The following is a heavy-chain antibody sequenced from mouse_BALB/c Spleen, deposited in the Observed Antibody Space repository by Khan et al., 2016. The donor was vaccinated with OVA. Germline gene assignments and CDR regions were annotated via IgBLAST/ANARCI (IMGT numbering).Heavy chain of an antibody. CDR3: ARIYGGDFDY. V-gene: IGHV3-2*02. CDR1: GYSITTDYA. D-gene: IGHD1-1*01. J-gene: IGHJ2*01. Sequence: EVQLVESGPGLVKPSQSLSLTCTVTGYSITTDYAWYWIRQFPGSQLEWMGHISYSGNIKYNPSLKSRFFITRDTSKNQFFLQLKSVTTEDTARYYCARIYGGDFDYWGQGTTLTVSS. CDR2: ISYSGNI.